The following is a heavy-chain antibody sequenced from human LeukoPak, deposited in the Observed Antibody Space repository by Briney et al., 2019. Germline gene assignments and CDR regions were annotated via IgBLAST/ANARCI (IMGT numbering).Heavy chain of an antibody. J-gene: IGHJ6*02. V-gene: IGHV4-34*01. CDR2: INHSGST. CDR3: ARGPDSSGWYV. D-gene: IGHD6-19*01. Sequence: LEWIGEINHSGSTNYNPSLKSRVTISVDTSKNQFSLKLSSVTAADTAVYYCARGPDSSGWYVWGQGTTVTVSS.